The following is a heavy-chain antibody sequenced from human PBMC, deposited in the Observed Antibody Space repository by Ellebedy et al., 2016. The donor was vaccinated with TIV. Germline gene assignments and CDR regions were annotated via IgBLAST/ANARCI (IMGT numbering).Heavy chain of an antibody. CDR3: TKIVYSNRPGSYYYYGMDV. CDR1: GFTFSSSW. Sequence: GESLKISCAASGFTFSSSWVHWVPQVPGKGPGWVARYNGEGDNLGYPDSVEGRFTISRDNSQYTLYLQMNSLRPEDTAVYFCTKIVYSNRPGSYYYYGMDVWGQGTTVTVSS. CDR2: YNGEGDNL. D-gene: IGHD4-11*01. V-gene: IGHV3-74*01. J-gene: IGHJ6*02.